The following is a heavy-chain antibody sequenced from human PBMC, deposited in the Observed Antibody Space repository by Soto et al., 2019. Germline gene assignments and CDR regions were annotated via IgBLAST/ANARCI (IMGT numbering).Heavy chain of an antibody. V-gene: IGHV3-23*01. J-gene: IGHJ6*02. Sequence: PGGSLRLSCAASGFTFSSYAMSWVRQAPGKGLEWVSAISGSGGSTYYADSVKGRFTISRDNSKNTLHLQMNSLRAEDTAVYYCAKDLSDPRVVNSGWYPLVPFYYYYGMDVWGQGTTVTVSS. CDR2: ISGSGGST. D-gene: IGHD6-19*01. CDR1: GFTFSSYA. CDR3: AKDLSDPRVVNSGWYPLVPFYYYYGMDV.